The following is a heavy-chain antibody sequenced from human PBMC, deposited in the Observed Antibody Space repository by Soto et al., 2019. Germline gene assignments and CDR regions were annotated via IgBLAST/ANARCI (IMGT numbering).Heavy chain of an antibody. CDR2: INPNSGGT. CDR1: GYTFTGYY. J-gene: IGHJ3*02. CDR3: ARDIVVVPAAMGYAFDI. Sequence: QVQLVQSGAEVKKPGASVKVSCKASGYTFTGYYLHWVRQAPGQGLEWMGWINPNSGGTNYAQKFQGRVTMTRDTSISTAYMELSRLRSDDTAVYYCARDIVVVPAAMGYAFDIWGQGTMVTVSS. V-gene: IGHV1-2*02. D-gene: IGHD2-2*01.